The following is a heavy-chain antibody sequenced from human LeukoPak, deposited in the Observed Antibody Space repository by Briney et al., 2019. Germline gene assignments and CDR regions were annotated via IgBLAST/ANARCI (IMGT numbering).Heavy chain of an antibody. CDR3: AKDRRGGYQLLFVDF. V-gene: IGHV3-30*18. CDR2: ISFDGSNK. J-gene: IGHJ4*02. Sequence: GGSLRLSCAASEFTFSNYGMHWVRQAPGKWLEWVAVISFDGSNKYYADSVKGRFTISRDNSKNTLYLQMNSLRAEDTAVYYCAKDRRGGYQLLFVDFWGQGTLVTVSS. D-gene: IGHD2-2*01. CDR1: EFTFSNYG.